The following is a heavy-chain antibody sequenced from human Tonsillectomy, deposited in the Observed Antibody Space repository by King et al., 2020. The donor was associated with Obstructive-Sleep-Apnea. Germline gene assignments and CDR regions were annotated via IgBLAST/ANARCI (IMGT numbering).Heavy chain of an antibody. CDR2: INHSGST. CDR1: GGSFSRRY. CDR3: ASIQFGDLIFDY. V-gene: IGHV4-34*01. J-gene: IGHJ4*02. D-gene: IGHD3-10*01. Sequence: VQLQQWGAGLLKPSETLSLTCGVYGGSFSRRYWSWIRQHPGKGLEWIGEINHSGSTNYNPTLKSSVTMSVDTSKNQFSLKLSSVTAADTAVYYCASIQFGDLIFDYWGQGTLVTVSS.